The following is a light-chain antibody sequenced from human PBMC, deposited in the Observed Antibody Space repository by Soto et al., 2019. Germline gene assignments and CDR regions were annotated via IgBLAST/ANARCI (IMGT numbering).Light chain of an antibody. CDR3: ETWDSNTRV. V-gene: IGLV4-60*02. CDR2: LEGSGSY. J-gene: IGLJ3*02. Sequence: QLVLTQSSSASASLGSSVKLTCTLSSGHSSYIIAWHQQQPGKAPRYLMKLEGSGSYNKGSGVPDRFSGSSSGADRYLTISTHQFEDEADYYCETWDSNTRVFGGGTKVTVL. CDR1: SGHSSYI.